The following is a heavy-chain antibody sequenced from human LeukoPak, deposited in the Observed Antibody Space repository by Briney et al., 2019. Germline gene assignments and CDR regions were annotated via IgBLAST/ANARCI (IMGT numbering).Heavy chain of an antibody. J-gene: IGHJ3*02. Sequence: PGGSLRLSCAASGFSVRTYWMSCVRQAPGKGLVWLSRISSDGTITSYADAVKGRFTLSRDSAKNTLYLQMNSLRGEDTAVYYCVREDRILLGNDAFDIWGQGTMVTVSS. D-gene: IGHD2-8*01. CDR3: VREDRILLGNDAFDI. V-gene: IGHV3-74*01. CDR2: ISSDGTIT. CDR1: GFSVRTYW.